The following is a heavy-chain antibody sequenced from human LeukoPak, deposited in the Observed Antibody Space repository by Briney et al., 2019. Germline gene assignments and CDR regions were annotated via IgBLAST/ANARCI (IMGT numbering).Heavy chain of an antibody. CDR2: ISSSGSTI. V-gene: IGHV3-11*01. Sequence: PGGSLRLSCAASGFTFSDYYMSWIRQAPGKGLEWVSYISSSGSTIYYADSVKGRFTISRDNAKNSLYLQMNSLRAEDTAVYYCARDRIRWYPDAFDIWGQGTMVTVSS. CDR1: GFTFSDYY. CDR3: ARDRIRWYPDAFDI. J-gene: IGHJ3*02. D-gene: IGHD4-23*01.